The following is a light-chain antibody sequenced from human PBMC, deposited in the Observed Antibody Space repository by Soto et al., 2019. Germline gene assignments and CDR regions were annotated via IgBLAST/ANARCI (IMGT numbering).Light chain of an antibody. V-gene: IGKV1-5*01. J-gene: IGKJ1*01. CDR2: DAS. CDR1: QSISSW. CDR3: QQYNSYSPT. Sequence: DIQMTQSPATLSASVEDRFTISLRASQSISSWLAWYQQKPGKAPKLLIYDASSLESGVPSRFSGSGSGTEFTLTISSLQPDDFATYYCQQYNSYSPTFGQGTKVDIK.